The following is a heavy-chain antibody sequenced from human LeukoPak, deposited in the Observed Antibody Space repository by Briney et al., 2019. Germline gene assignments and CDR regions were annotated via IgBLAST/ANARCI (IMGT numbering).Heavy chain of an antibody. CDR1: GFTFSSYW. J-gene: IGHJ4*02. V-gene: IGHV3-74*01. CDR2: IASDGSST. D-gene: IGHD4-23*01. CDR3: ARGRPHGNDY. Sequence: GGSLRLSCAASGFTFSSYWMNWVRQAPGKGLVWVSRIASDGSSTTYADSVKGRFSIPRGNAKNTLYLQMNSLRVEDAAVYYCARGRPHGNDYWGQGTLVTVSS.